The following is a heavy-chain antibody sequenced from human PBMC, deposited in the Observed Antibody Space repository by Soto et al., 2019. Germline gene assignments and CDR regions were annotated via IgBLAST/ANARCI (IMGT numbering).Heavy chain of an antibody. CDR1: GYTFTGYY. CDR2: INPNSGGT. CDR3: ARVSSGPHHDAFDI. Sequence: ASVKVSCKASGYTFTGYYMHWVLQAPGQGLEWMGWINPNSGGTNYAQKFQGRVTMTRDTSISTAYMELSRLRSDDTAVYYCARVSSGPHHDAFDIWGQGTMVTVSS. J-gene: IGHJ3*02. D-gene: IGHD6-19*01. V-gene: IGHV1-2*02.